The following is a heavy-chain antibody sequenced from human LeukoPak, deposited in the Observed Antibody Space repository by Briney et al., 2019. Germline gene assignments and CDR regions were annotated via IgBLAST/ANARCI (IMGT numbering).Heavy chain of an antibody. D-gene: IGHD1-26*01. Sequence: PSETLSLTCTVSGGSISSYYWSWIRQPAGKGLEWIGRIYTSGSTNYNPSLKSRVTMSVDTSKNQFSLKLSSVTAADTAVYYCARYGVGATQYSKGRDYYYYYYIDVWGKGTTVTVSS. CDR1: GGSISSYY. V-gene: IGHV4-4*07. J-gene: IGHJ6*03. CDR3: ARYGVGATQYSKGRDYYYYYYIDV. CDR2: IYTSGST.